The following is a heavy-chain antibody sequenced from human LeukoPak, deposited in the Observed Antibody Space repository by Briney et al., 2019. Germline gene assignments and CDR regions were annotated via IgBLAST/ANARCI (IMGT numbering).Heavy chain of an antibody. CDR2: IYYSGST. V-gene: IGHV4-39*02. D-gene: IGHD4-17*01. J-gene: IGHJ4*02. CDR1: GGSISSSSYY. Sequence: PSETLSLTCTVSGGSISSSSYYWGWIRQPPGKGLEWIGSIYYSGSTYYNPSLKSRVTISVDTSKNQFSLKLSPVTAADTAVYYCARDYLPRGDYGSVRGLIDFDYWGQGTLVTVSS. CDR3: ARDYLPRGDYGSVRGLIDFDY.